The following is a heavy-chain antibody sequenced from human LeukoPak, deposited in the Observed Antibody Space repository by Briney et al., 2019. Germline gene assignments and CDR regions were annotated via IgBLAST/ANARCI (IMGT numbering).Heavy chain of an antibody. J-gene: IGHJ4*02. Sequence: GGSLRLSCAASGFTFSSYWMSWVRQAPGKGPEWVSYISSSSGTIYYADSVKGRFTLSRDNAENSPCLQMTSLRAEHTAVYYCARGPGSGHYFDYWGQGTLVTVSS. CDR1: GFTFSSYW. V-gene: IGHV3-48*04. CDR3: ARGPGSGHYFDY. D-gene: IGHD2-15*01. CDR2: ISSSSGTI.